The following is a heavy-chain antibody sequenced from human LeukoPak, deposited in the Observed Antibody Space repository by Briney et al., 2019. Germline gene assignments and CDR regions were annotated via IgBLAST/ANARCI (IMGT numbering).Heavy chain of an antibody. D-gene: IGHD3-3*02. CDR1: GGSISSGSYY. CDR2: IHSGAPT. V-gene: IGHV4-61*02. Sequence: SQTLSLTCTVSGGSISSGSYYWSWIRQPAGEGLEWIGRIHSGAPTNYNPSLMSRVTLSMDKSKKHISLRLTSVTAADTALYYCARDNGSGYTKGYEHYYYYLDVWGKGTTVTVSS. CDR3: ARDNGSGYTKGYEHYYYYLDV. J-gene: IGHJ6*03.